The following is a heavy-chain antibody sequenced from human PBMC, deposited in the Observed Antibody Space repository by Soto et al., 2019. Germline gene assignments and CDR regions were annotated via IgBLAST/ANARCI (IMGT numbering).Heavy chain of an antibody. CDR1: GFTFSSYW. CDR3: ARDYTGNYVPY. J-gene: IGHJ4*02. CDR2: IKQDGSEK. Sequence: PGGSLRLSCAASGFTFSSYWMSWVRQAPGKGLEWVANIKQDGSEKYYVDSVKGRFTISRDNAKNSLYLLMNSLRAEDTAVYYCARDYTGNYVPYWGQGTLVTVSS. D-gene: IGHD1-1*01. V-gene: IGHV3-7*01.